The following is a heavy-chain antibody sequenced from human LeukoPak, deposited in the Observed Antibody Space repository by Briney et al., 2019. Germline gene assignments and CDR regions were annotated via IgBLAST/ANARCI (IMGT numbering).Heavy chain of an antibody. D-gene: IGHD1-20*01. CDR1: GYSFISFY. CDR3: ARHSLIGTTPFDY. Sequence: ASVKVSCKASGYSFISFYIHWVRQAPGQGLEWMGVINPSGGSTAYAQQFQGRVTMTRATSTSTVYRELSSLRSEDTAVYYCARHSLIGTTPFDYWGQGTLVTVSS. V-gene: IGHV1-46*01. J-gene: IGHJ4*02. CDR2: INPSGGST.